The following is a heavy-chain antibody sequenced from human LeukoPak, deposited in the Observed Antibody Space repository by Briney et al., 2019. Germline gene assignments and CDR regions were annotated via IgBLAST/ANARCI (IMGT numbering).Heavy chain of an antibody. CDR3: AGLVGRYSSGLYYYYFDY. D-gene: IGHD3-22*01. J-gene: IGHJ4*02. CDR1: GDSINSLDL. CDR2: MYLSGAT. V-gene: IGHV4-4*02. Sequence: PSGTLSLTCTVSGDSINSLDLWSWVRQPPGKGLEWIGEMYLSGATHSNPSVKSRVTISIDKSKNQFFLNLSSVTAADTAVYYCAGLVGRYSSGLYYYYFDYWGQGALVTVSS.